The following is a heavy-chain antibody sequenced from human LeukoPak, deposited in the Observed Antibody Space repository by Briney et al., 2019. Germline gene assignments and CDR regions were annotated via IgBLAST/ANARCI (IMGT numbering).Heavy chain of an antibody. V-gene: IGHV4-30-4*08. Sequence: SQTLSLTCTVSGGSISSGDYYWSWIRQPPGKGLEWIGYIYYSGSTYYNPSLKSRVTISVDTSKNQFSLKLSSVTAADTAVYYCARDVADTAMGFDNWGQGTLVTVSS. D-gene: IGHD5-18*01. J-gene: IGHJ4*02. CDR2: IYYSGST. CDR1: GGSISSGDYY. CDR3: ARDVADTAMGFDN.